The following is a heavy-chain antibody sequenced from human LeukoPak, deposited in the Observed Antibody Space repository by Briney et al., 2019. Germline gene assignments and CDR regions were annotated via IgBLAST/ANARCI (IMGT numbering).Heavy chain of an antibody. J-gene: IGHJ6*03. Sequence: SETLSLTCTVSGGSIASYYWSWIRQFPGKGLEWIGYISYRGSTSYNPSLNSRVSISLDTSKNQFSLKLSSVTAADTAVYYCASTYYDFWSGYLSYYYMDVWGKGTTVTVSS. D-gene: IGHD3-3*01. CDR1: GGSIASYY. CDR3: ASTYYDFWSGYLSYYYMDV. V-gene: IGHV4-59*01. CDR2: ISYRGST.